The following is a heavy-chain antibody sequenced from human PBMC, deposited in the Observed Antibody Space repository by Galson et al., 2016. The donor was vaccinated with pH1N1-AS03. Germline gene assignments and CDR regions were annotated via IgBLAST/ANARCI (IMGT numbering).Heavy chain of an antibody. CDR2: IKPDGGDK. V-gene: IGHV3-7*01. CDR1: GFTFNSYW. CDR3: ARDLNWDNA. Sequence: LRLSCAASGFTFNSYWVTWVRQAPGKGLEWVANIKPDGGDKYYVDSVKGRFTISRDNAKNSLYLQMNSLRVEDTAVYYCARDLNWDNAWGQGTLVTVSS. J-gene: IGHJ5*02.